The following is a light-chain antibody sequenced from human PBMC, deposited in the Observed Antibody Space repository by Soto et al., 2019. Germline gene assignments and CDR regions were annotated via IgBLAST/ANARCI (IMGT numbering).Light chain of an antibody. V-gene: IGLV2-11*01. J-gene: IGLJ1*01. CDR1: SSDVCGYNY. Sequence: QSALTQPRSVSGSPGQSVTISCTGTSSDVCGYNYVSWYQQHPGKAPKLMIYDVSKRPSGVPDRFSGSKSGNTASLTISGLQAEDEADYYCCSYAGSRDVFGTGTKLTVL. CDR2: DVS. CDR3: CSYAGSRDV.